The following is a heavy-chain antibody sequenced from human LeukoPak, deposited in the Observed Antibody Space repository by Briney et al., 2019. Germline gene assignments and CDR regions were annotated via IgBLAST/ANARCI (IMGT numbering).Heavy chain of an antibody. CDR3: ARVSPGGELRYFDWLLYLTGYYGMDV. V-gene: IGHV4-59*01. D-gene: IGHD3-9*01. Sequence: SETLSLTCTVSGGSISSYYWSWIRQPPGKGLEWIGYIYYSGSTNYNPSLKSRVTISVDTSKNQFSLKLSSVTAADTAVYYCARVSPGGELRYFDWLLYLTGYYGMDVWGQGTTVTVSS. CDR2: IYYSGST. CDR1: GGSISSYY. J-gene: IGHJ6*02.